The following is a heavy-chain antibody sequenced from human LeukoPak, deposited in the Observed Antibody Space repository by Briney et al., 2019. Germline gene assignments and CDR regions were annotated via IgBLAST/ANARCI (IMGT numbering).Heavy chain of an antibody. V-gene: IGHV3-33*01. D-gene: IGHD1-26*01. CDR1: GFTFSSYG. Sequence: GGSLRLSCAASGFTFSSYGMHWVRQAPGKGLEWVAVIWYDGSNKYYADSVKGRFTISRDNAQNSLYLQMSSLRAEDTAMYYCARDYSESEYFFDYWGQGSLVAVSS. CDR3: ARDYSESEYFFDY. J-gene: IGHJ4*02. CDR2: IWYDGSNK.